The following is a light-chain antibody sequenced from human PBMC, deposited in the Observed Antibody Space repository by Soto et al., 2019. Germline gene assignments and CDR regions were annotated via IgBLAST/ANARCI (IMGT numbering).Light chain of an antibody. Sequence: QSLLTQAASVSGSRGQSIPISCTGTSSDVHNGYDSTSWYQQHPGKAPKLILYEVTNRPSGVSSRFSGSKSGNTASLTISGLQAEDEADYYCRSYTVSAAPYVFGTGTKVTVL. CDR2: EVT. V-gene: IGLV2-14*01. CDR3: RSYTVSAAPYV. CDR1: SSDVHNGYDS. J-gene: IGLJ1*01.